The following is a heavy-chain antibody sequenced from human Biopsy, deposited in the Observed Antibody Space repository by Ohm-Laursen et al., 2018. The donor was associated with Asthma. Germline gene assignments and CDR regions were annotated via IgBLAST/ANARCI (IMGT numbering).Heavy chain of an antibody. Sequence: ASVKVSCEASRGTFRNYAVNWVRQAPGQGLEWMGGIIPIFGTAKYAEKFQGRVTITADESSAYMELRSLTFEDMAMYYCARDQGIAVSGSTLGWFDPWGQGTLVTVSS. V-gene: IGHV1-69*13. CDR2: IIPIFGTA. CDR1: RGTFRNYA. D-gene: IGHD6-19*01. J-gene: IGHJ5*02. CDR3: ARDQGIAVSGSTLGWFDP.